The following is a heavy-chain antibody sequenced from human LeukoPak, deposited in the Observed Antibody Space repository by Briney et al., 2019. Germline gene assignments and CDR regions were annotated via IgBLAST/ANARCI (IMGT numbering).Heavy chain of an antibody. CDR2: IWYDGSNK. V-gene: IGHV3-33*01. Sequence: GRSLRLSCAASGFTFSSYGMHWVRQAPGKGLEWVAVIWYDGSNKYYADSVKGRFTISRDNSKNTLYLQMNSLRAEDTAVYYCARGGLSYSSGWCSHADYWGQGTLVTVSS. CDR1: GFTFSSYG. J-gene: IGHJ4*02. D-gene: IGHD6-19*01. CDR3: ARGGLSYSSGWCSHADY.